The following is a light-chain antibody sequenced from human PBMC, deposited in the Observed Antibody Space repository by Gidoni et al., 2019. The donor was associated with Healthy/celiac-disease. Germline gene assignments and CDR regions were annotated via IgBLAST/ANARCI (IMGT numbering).Light chain of an antibody. V-gene: IGKV1-8*01. J-gene: IGKJ3*01. CDR1: QGISSY. Sequence: AIRITQSPSSLSASTGDRVTITCRASQGISSYLDWYQQKPGKAPKLLIYAASTLQSGVPPRFSGSGSGTDFTLTISCLQSEDFATYYCQQYYSYPFTFGPGTKVDIK. CDR2: AAS. CDR3: QQYYSYPFT.